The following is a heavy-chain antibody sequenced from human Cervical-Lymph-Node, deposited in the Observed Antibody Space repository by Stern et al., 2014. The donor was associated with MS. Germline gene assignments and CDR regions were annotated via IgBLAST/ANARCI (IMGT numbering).Heavy chain of an antibody. V-gene: IGHV3-53*01. D-gene: IGHD5-18*01. Sequence: VKLGQSGGGLIQRGGSLRLSCAASGFTVSSNYMSWVRQAPGKGLEWVSVIYIDDTTYYADSVKGRFSMSRDSSKNTLYLQMNSLRADDTAVYYCARVDSHGYFDYWGQGTLVTVSS. CDR2: IYIDDTT. CDR3: ARVDSHGYFDY. CDR1: GFTVSSNY. J-gene: IGHJ4*02.